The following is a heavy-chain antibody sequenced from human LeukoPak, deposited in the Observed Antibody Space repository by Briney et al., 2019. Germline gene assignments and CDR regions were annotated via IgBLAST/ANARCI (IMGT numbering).Heavy chain of an antibody. J-gene: IGHJ4*02. D-gene: IGHD5-18*01. CDR1: GFTSSSYG. CDR3: ARGNTAMVT. V-gene: IGHV3-33*01. Sequence: GRSLRLSCAASGFTSSSYGMHWVRQAPGKGLEWVAVIWYDGSNKYYADSVKGRFTISRDNSKNTLYLQMNSLRAEDTAVYYCARGNTAMVTWGQGTLVTVSS. CDR2: IWYDGSNK.